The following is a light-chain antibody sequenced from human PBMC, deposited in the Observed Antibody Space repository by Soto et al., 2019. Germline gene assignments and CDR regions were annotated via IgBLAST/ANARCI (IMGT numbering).Light chain of an antibody. Sequence: QCVLTQPASVSGAAVQSITISCTGTSSDVGGYNFVSWYQQHPDKAPKLMIYDVTNRPSGVSNRFSGSKSGNTASLTISGLQAEDEADYYCSSYTSISTYVFGTGTKVTVL. CDR3: SSYTSISTYV. J-gene: IGLJ1*01. CDR2: DVT. V-gene: IGLV2-14*01. CDR1: SSDVGGYNF.